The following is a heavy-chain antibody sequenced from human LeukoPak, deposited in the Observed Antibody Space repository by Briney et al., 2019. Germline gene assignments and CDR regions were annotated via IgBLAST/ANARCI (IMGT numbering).Heavy chain of an antibody. CDR2: ISFDGSNK. V-gene: IGHV3-30*18. CDR3: AKDSSQLRAPPTVCDS. D-gene: IGHD4-17*01. CDR1: GFTFSSYG. Sequence: GGSLRLSCAASGFTFSSYGMHWVRQAPGKGLEWVAVISFDGSNKYYADSMKGRFGISRDNSKNTLYLQMNSLRAEDTAVYYCAKDSSQLRAPPTVCDSWGRGTLVTVSS. J-gene: IGHJ5*02.